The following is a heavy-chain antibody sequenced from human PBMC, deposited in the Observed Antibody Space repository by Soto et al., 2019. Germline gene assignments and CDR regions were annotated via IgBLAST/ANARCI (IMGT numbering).Heavy chain of an antibody. CDR3: ARHCSSTSCYRGFDY. CDR2: IYYSGST. CDR1: GGSISSSSYY. J-gene: IGHJ4*02. Sequence: SETLSLTCTVSGGSISSSSYYWGWIRQPPGKGLEWIGSIYYSGSTYYNPSLKSRVTISVDTSKNQFPLKLSSVTAADTAVYYCARHCSSTSCYRGFDYWGQGTLVTVSS. D-gene: IGHD2-2*02. V-gene: IGHV4-39*01.